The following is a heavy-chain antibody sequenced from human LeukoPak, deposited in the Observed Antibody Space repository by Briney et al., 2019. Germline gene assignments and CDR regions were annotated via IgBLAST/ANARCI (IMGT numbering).Heavy chain of an antibody. V-gene: IGHV3-23*01. CDR3: ATSKYSGSY. CDR1: GFTFSDYY. D-gene: IGHD1-26*01. CDR2: ISGSGGRI. Sequence: GGSLRLSCVASGFTFSDYYMSWVRQAPGKGLEWVSAISGSGGRIYYGASVKGRFTISRDNSKNTLNLQMNSLRAEDTAVYYCATSKYSGSYWGQGTLVTVSS. J-gene: IGHJ4*02.